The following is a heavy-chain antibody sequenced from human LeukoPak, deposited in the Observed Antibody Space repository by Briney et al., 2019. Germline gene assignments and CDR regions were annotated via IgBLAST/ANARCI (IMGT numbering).Heavy chain of an antibody. J-gene: IGHJ4*02. CDR2: INPNSGGT. Sequence: ASVKVSCKASGYTFTGYYMHWVRQAPGQGLEWMGWINPNSGGTNYAQKFQGWVTMTRDTSISTAYMELSRLRSDDTAVYYCARGPEVTMIVVDVGGYWGQGTLVTVSS. CDR1: GYTFTGYY. V-gene: IGHV1-2*04. CDR3: ARGPEVTMIVVDVGGY. D-gene: IGHD3-22*01.